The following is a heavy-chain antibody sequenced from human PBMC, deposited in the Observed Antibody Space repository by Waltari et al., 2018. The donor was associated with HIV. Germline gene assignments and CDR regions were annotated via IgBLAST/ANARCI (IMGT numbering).Heavy chain of an antibody. CDR3: VKDVAVTHYGVYYSGLDV. J-gene: IGHJ6*02. CDR1: GFLFVRPW. CDR2: IDNDGRVI. D-gene: IGHD2-8*01. V-gene: IGHV3-74*01. Sequence: LVESGGTTVQPGGSLRLSCTASGFLFVRPWMPWVRQSPGGGLFWVSRIDNDGRVIKYANSVKGRFTLSRDNTKNMLFLEMKSLRGEDSGIYYCVKDVAVTHYGVYYSGLDVWGQGTTVTV.